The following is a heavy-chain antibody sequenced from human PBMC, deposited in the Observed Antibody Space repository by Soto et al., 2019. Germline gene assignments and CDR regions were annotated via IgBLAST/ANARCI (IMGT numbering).Heavy chain of an antibody. J-gene: IGHJ6*02. V-gene: IGHV3-30*18. CDR1: GFTFSSYG. CDR2: ISYDGSNK. Sequence: QVQLVESGGGVVQPGRSLRLSCAASGFTFSSYGMHWVRQAPGKGLEWVAVISYDGSNKYYADSVKGRFTISRDNSKNTLYLQMNSLRAEDTAVYYCAKDDQNKIVLMVYAASKNYGMDVWGQGTTVTVSS. CDR3: AKDDQNKIVLMVYAASKNYGMDV. D-gene: IGHD2-8*01.